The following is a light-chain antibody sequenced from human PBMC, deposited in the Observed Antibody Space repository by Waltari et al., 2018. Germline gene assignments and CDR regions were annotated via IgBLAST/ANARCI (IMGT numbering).Light chain of an antibody. CDR2: GAS. Sequence: SRASKGVCSSYFAGGQQKPGPGPGLIIYGASSRATGIPDRFSGSGSGTDFTLTISRLEPEDFAVYYCQQYGSSPLTFGGGTKVEIK. J-gene: IGKJ4*01. CDR3: QQYGSSPLT. V-gene: IGKV3-20*01. CDR1: KGVCSSY.